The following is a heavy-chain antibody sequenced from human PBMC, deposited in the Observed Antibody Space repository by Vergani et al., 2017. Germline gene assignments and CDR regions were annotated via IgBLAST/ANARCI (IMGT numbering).Heavy chain of an antibody. CDR1: GFTFSSYA. V-gene: IGHV3-30*01. CDR2: ISYDGSNK. CDR3: ARGFGSTIDY. J-gene: IGHJ4*02. Sequence: QVQLVESGGGVVQPGRSLRLSCAASGFTFSSYAMHWVRQAPGKGLEWVAVISYDGSNKYYADSVKGRFTISRDNSKNTLYLQMNSLRAEDTAVYYCARGFGSTIDYWGQGTLVTVSS. D-gene: IGHD3-16*01.